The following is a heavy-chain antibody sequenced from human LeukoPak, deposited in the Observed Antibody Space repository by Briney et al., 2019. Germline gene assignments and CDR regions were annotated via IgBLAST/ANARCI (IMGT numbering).Heavy chain of an antibody. V-gene: IGHV1-46*01. Sequence: ASVKVSCKASGYTFTSYYMHWVRQAPGQGLEWMGIINPSGGSTSYAQKFQGRVTITRDTSASTAYMELSSLRSEDTAVYYCARVGNRYGDYGPKSPSHGFDYWGQGALVTVSS. CDR1: GYTFTSYY. D-gene: IGHD4-17*01. CDR2: INPSGGST. CDR3: ARVGNRYGDYGPKSPSHGFDY. J-gene: IGHJ4*02.